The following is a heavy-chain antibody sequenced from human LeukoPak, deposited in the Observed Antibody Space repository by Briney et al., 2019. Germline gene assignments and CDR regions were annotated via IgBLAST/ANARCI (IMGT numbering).Heavy chain of an antibody. CDR2: IIPILGIA. Sequence: SVKVSCKASGGTFSSYAISWVRQAPGQGLEWMGRIIPILGIANYAQKFQGRVTIIADKSTSTAYMELSSLRSEDTAVYYCASPYYYDSSGYYDAFDIWGQGTMVTVSS. CDR1: GGTFSSYA. CDR3: ASPYYYDSSGYYDAFDI. D-gene: IGHD3-22*01. J-gene: IGHJ3*02. V-gene: IGHV1-69*04.